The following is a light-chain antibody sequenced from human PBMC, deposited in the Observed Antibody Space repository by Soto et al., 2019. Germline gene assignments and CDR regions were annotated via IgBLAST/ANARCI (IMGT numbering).Light chain of an antibody. CDR1: QSLTNSF. Sequence: FGMMHSAGTRSLTKRERATLAWRSSQSLTNSFIAWYQQKPGQAPRLLIYDTSTRASGIPDRFSGSGAGTDFTLAIIWLEPEDFVGFYCQLYGISEIIFGEGTRLEIK. CDR3: QLYGISEII. J-gene: IGKJ5*01. CDR2: DTS. V-gene: IGKV3-20*01.